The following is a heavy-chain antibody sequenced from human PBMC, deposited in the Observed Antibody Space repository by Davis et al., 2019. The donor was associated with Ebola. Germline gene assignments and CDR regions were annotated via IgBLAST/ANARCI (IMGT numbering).Heavy chain of an antibody. V-gene: IGHV4-31*11. J-gene: IGHJ5*02. Sequence: SETLSLTCAVYGGSFSGYYWSWIRQHPGKGLEWIGYIYYSGSTYYNPSLKSRVTISVDTSKNQFSLKLSSVTAADTAVYYCARSAHRYCSGGSCYLSWFDPWGQGTLVTVSS. CDR1: GGSFSGYY. CDR2: IYYSGST. D-gene: IGHD2-15*01. CDR3: ARSAHRYCSGGSCYLSWFDP.